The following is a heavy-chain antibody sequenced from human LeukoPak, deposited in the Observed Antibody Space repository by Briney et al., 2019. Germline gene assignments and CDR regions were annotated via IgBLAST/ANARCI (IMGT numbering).Heavy chain of an antibody. CDR3: AKDHIVVVVAATEDWFDP. CDR2: ISGSGGST. CDR1: GFTFSSYA. J-gene: IGHJ5*02. V-gene: IGHV3-23*01. Sequence: PGGSLRLSCAASGFTFSSYAMSWVRQAPGKGLEWVSAISGSGGSTYYADSVKGRFTISRDNSKNTLYLQMNSLRAEDTAVYYCAKDHIVVVVAATEDWFDPWGQGTLVTVSS. D-gene: IGHD2-15*01.